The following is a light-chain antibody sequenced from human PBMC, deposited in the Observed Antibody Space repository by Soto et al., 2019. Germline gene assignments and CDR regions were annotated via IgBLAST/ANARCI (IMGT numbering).Light chain of an antibody. V-gene: IGKV3D-20*01. J-gene: IGKJ1*01. CDR3: QQYGSSRT. CDR1: QSVSSN. CDR2: DAS. Sequence: EIVLTQSPGTLSLSPGERATLSCRASQSVSSNLAWYQQKPGLAPRLLIYDASSRATGIPDRFSGSGSGTDFTLTISRLEPEDFAVYYCQQYGSSRTFGQGTKVDIK.